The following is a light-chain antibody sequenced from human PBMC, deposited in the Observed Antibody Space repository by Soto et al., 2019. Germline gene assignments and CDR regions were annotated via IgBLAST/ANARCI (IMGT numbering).Light chain of an antibody. J-gene: IGKJ4*01. V-gene: IGKV3-15*01. Sequence: EIVMTQSPATLSVSPGERATLSCRASQSVSSNLAWYQQKPGQASRLLIYGASTRATGIPARFSGSGSGTEFPSPLSSLHAVNFAVYYCQQYNNWPSLTFGGGAKVEVK. CDR3: QQYNNWPSLT. CDR2: GAS. CDR1: QSVSSN.